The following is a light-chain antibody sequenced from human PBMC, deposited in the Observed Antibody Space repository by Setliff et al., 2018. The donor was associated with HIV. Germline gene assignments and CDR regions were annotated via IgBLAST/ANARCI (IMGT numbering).Light chain of an antibody. CDR3: SSYTSSSTLYV. CDR1: RSDVGGYDY. V-gene: IGLV2-14*03. Sequence: QSALTQPASVSGSPGQSITISCTGSRSDVGGYDYVSWYQQQPGKAPKLMISDVSHRPSGVSNRFSGSKSGKTASLTISGLQAEDEADYYCSSYTSSSTLYVFGTGTKVTVL. J-gene: IGLJ1*01. CDR2: DVS.